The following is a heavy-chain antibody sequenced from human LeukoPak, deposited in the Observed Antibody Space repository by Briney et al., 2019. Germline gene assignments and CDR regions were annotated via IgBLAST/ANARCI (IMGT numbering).Heavy chain of an antibody. V-gene: IGHV3-21*01. Sequence: GGSLRLSCAASGFTFSDYSMKWLRQAPGRGLEWVSSIGGIGSYIYYADSVKGRFTISRDNAKNALYLQMNNLRAEDTAVYYCVRDLDWGQGTLVTVSS. CDR3: VRDLD. CDR1: GFTFSDYS. CDR2: IGGIGSYI. J-gene: IGHJ4*02.